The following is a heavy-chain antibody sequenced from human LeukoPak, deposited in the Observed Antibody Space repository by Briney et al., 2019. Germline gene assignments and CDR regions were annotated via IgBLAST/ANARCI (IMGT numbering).Heavy chain of an antibody. V-gene: IGHV3-20*04. CDR2: INWNGGST. Sequence: RPGGSLRLSCAASGFTFGNYGMSWVRQAPGKGLEWVSGINWNGGSTGYADSVGGRFTISRDNAKNSQYLQMNSLRVEDTALYYCARAQTYGDSRLLLDFWGQGTLVTVSS. CDR1: GFTFGNYG. D-gene: IGHD4-17*01. CDR3: ARAQTYGDSRLLLDF. J-gene: IGHJ4*02.